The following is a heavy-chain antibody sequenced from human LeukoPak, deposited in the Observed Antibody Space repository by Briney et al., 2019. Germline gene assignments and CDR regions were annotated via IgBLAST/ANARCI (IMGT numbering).Heavy chain of an antibody. CDR1: GFTFSGYS. V-gene: IGHV3-48*04. CDR2: SSSSSSI. J-gene: IGHJ4*02. Sequence: GGSLRLSCAASGFTFSGYSMNWVRQAPGKGLEWVSYSSSSSSIYYADSVKGRFTISRDNAKNTLYLQMNSLRAEDTAVYYCARVLGYYDSSGIDYWGQGTLVTVSS. D-gene: IGHD3-22*01. CDR3: ARVLGYYDSSGIDY.